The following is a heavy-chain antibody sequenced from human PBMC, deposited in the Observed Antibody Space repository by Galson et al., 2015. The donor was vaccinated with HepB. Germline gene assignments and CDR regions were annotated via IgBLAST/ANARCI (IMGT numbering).Heavy chain of an antibody. CDR3: ARENTMVRGVMGLGAFDI. CDR2: IIPILGIA. D-gene: IGHD3-10*01. J-gene: IGHJ3*02. Sequence: QSGAEVKKPGASVKVSCKASGGTFSSYAISWVRQAPGQGLEWMGRIIPILGIANYAQKFQGRVTITADKSTSTAYMELSSLRSEDTAVYYCARENTMVRGVMGLGAFDIWGQGTMVTVSS. V-gene: IGHV1-69*04. CDR1: GGTFSSYA.